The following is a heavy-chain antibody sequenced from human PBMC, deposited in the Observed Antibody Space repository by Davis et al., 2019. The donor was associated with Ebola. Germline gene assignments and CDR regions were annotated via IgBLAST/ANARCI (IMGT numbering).Heavy chain of an antibody. Sequence: ASVKVSCKASGYTFTGYYMHWVRQAPGQGLEWMGWINPNSGGTNYAQKFQGRVTMTRDTSISTAYMELSRLRSDDTAVYYCARVRLFGVVSSRPKSNYYYGMDVWGQGTTVTVSS. CDR3: ARVRLFGVVSSRPKSNYYYGMDV. D-gene: IGHD3-3*01. CDR2: INPNSGGT. J-gene: IGHJ6*02. CDR1: GYTFTGYY. V-gene: IGHV1-2*02.